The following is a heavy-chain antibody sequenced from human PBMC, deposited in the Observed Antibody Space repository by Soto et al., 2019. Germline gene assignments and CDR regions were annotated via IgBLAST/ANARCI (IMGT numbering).Heavy chain of an antibody. CDR2: LFYGGTT. CDR3: ARHRGPAPVY. V-gene: IGHV4-39*01. D-gene: IGHD3-10*01. Sequence: QVQLQESGPGLVKPSETLSLTCTVSGGSISGYYWTWIRQPPGKGLEWVGRLFYGGTTAYNPSLKGRLTMSLDTSKNHFSLKLRSVTAADTAVYYCARHRGPAPVYWGQGTLVTASS. J-gene: IGHJ4*02. CDR1: GGSISGYY.